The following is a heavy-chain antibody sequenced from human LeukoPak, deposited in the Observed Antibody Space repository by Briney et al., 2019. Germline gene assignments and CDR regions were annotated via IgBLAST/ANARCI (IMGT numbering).Heavy chain of an antibody. CDR3: ASYYDYVWGSYRYRGDAFDI. J-gene: IGHJ3*02. D-gene: IGHD3-16*02. CDR1: GFTFNNYN. V-gene: IGHV3-21*04. Sequence: GGSLRLSCTASGFTFNNYNMNWVRQAPGRALEWVSSITSGGLYIFYADSVRGRFTISRDNSKNTLYLQMNSLRAEDTAVYYCASYYDYVWGSYRYRGDAFDIWGQGTMVTVSS. CDR2: ITSGGLYI.